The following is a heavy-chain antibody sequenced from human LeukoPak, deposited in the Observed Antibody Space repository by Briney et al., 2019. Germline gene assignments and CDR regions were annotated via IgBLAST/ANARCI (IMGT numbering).Heavy chain of an antibody. CDR1: GVSISSYY. J-gene: IGHJ4*02. CDR2: IYYSGST. Sequence: SETLSLTCTVSGVSISSYYWSWLRQPPGKGLEWIGYIYYSGSTNYNPSLKSRVTISVDTSKNQFSLKLSSVTAADTAVYYCARGGGYSYGLSPGLYYFDYWGQGTLVTVSS. CDR3: ARGGGYSYGLSPGLYYFDY. D-gene: IGHD5-18*01. V-gene: IGHV4-59*01.